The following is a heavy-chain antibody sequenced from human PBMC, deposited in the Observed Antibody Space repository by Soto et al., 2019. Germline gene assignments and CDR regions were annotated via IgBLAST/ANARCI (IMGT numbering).Heavy chain of an antibody. J-gene: IGHJ4*02. CDR2: ISYDGSNK. CDR1: GFTFSSYG. V-gene: IGHV3-30*18. D-gene: IGHD6-19*01. Sequence: PGGSLRLSSAASGFTFSSYGMHWVRQAPGKGLEWVAVISYDGSNKYYADSVKGRFTISRDNSKNTLYLQMNSLRAEDTAVYYCAKDVRAHSSGPDYWGQGTLVTV. CDR3: AKDVRAHSSGPDY.